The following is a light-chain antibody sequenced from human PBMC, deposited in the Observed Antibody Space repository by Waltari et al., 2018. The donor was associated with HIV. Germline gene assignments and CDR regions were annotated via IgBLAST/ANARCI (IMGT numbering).Light chain of an antibody. CDR1: QSLVHSDGNTF. CDR3: MQGTHWPPT. Sequence: DVVMTQSPLSLSATVGQPASIYCRSSQSLVHSDGNTFLNWFHQRPGQSPRRLIYKVFNRDSGVPDRFSGSGSGTDFTLVISRVEADDVGVYYCMQGTHWPPTFGQGTRVEIK. J-gene: IGKJ1*01. V-gene: IGKV2-30*02. CDR2: KVF.